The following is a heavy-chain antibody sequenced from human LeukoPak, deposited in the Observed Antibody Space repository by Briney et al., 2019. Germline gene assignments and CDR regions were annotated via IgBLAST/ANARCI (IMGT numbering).Heavy chain of an antibody. D-gene: IGHD3-10*01. CDR2: ISYDGSNK. CDR3: AKDGDYYGSGSYFFSSVSCYYGMDV. CDR1: GFTFSSYG. V-gene: IGHV3-30*18. J-gene: IGHJ6*02. Sequence: GGSLRLSCAASGFTFSSYGMHWVRQAPGKGLEWVAVISYDGSNKYYADSVKGRFTISRDNSKNTLYLQMNSLRAEDTAVYYCAKDGDYYGSGSYFFSSVSCYYGMDVWSQGTTVTVSS.